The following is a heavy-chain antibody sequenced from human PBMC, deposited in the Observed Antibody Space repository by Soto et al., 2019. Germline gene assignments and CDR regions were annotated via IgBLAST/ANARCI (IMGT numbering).Heavy chain of an antibody. J-gene: IGHJ5*02. V-gene: IGHV4-39*01. D-gene: IGHD3-3*01. CDR2: IYYSGST. CDR1: GGSISSSSYY. CDR3: ASQDSDFWSGYRPPVWFYP. Sequence: PSETLSLTCTVSGGSISSSSYYWGWIRQPPGKGLEWIGSIYYSGSTYYNPSLKSRVTISVDTSKNQFSLKLSSVTAADTAVYYCASQDSDFWSGYRPPVWFYPWGQGTLVTVSS.